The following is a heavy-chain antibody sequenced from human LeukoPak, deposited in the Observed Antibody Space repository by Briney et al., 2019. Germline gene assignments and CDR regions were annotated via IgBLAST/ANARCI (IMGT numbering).Heavy chain of an antibody. Sequence: ASLSVSFKAAVYTYTHYYMHGVRQAPRRGRAWMGWIKPNSGGTNYGQQFQGKVTMHSDTSISTAYMELSRLRSDDKAVYYCASGTVTTVGGAFDMWGQGTMVSVSS. V-gene: IGHV1-2*02. CDR1: VYTYTHYY. J-gene: IGHJ3*02. CDR2: IKPNSGGT. CDR3: ASGTVTTVGGAFDM. D-gene: IGHD4-17*01.